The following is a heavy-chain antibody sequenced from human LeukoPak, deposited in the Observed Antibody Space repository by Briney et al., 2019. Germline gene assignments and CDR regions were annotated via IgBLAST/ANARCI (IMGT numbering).Heavy chain of an antibody. CDR3: AREAPQWGYPKHYYYMDV. V-gene: IGHV1-46*01. D-gene: IGHD3-16*02. CDR2: INPSGGST. CDR1: GYTFTSYY. Sequence: GASVKVSCKASGYTFTSYYMHWVRQAPGQGLEWMGIINPSGGSTSYAQKFQGRVTMTRDMSTSTVYMELSSLRSEDTAIYYCAREAPQWGYPKHYYYMDVWGQGTTVTVSS. J-gene: IGHJ6*02.